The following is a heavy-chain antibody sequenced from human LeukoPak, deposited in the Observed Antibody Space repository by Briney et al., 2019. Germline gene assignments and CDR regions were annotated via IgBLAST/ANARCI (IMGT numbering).Heavy chain of an antibody. D-gene: IGHD2-15*01. Sequence: ASVTVSCKASGYTFTIYDINWVRQAPGQGLEWMGWMNPNSGNTGYTQKFQGRVTMTRNTSITTAYLELSGLTSEDTAMYYCARTRILDVWGQGTPVSVSS. CDR3: ARTRILDV. CDR1: GYTFTIYD. V-gene: IGHV1-8*02. CDR2: MNPNSGNT. J-gene: IGHJ6*02.